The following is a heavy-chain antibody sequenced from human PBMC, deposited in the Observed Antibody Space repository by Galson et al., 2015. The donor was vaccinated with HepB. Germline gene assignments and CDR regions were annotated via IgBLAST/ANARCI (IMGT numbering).Heavy chain of an antibody. CDR1: GYTFTNYA. CDR2: INTNTGSP. Sequence: SVKVSCKASGYTFTNYAMNWVRQAPGRGLEWLGWINTNTGSPTYAQGFTGRFVFSLDASVNTAYLQISSLKAEDSAFYYCARVTSIYYYNSSYSYYYYGMDVWGQGTTVTVSS. V-gene: IGHV7-4-1*02. J-gene: IGHJ6*02. CDR3: ARVTSIYYYNSSYSYYYYGMDV. D-gene: IGHD3-22*01.